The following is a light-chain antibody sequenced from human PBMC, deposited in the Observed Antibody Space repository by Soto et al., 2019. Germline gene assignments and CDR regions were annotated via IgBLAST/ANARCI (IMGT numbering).Light chain of an antibody. CDR3: QQYGSSPWT. V-gene: IGKV3-20*01. CDR1: QSISSTY. J-gene: IGKJ1*01. CDR2: GSS. Sequence: EIVLTQSPGTLSLSPGERATLSCRASQSISSTYLAWYQQKPGQAPRLLLYGSSSRATGSPDRFRGSGAGPDFTFTISRLEPEDFAVYYCQQYGSSPWTFGQGTKVEIK.